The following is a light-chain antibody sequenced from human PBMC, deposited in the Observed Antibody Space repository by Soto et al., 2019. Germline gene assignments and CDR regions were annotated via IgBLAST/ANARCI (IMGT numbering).Light chain of an antibody. V-gene: IGKV3-11*01. J-gene: IGKJ4*01. Sequence: EIVLTQYPPTMSLSAGERATLSCRASQSVDSYLTWYQQKPGQAPRLLIYDVSKRATGIPVRFSGSGSGTDFTLTISSLEPEDVAIYYCQQRRNWPLTFGGGTKVEIK. CDR1: QSVDSY. CDR2: DVS. CDR3: QQRRNWPLT.